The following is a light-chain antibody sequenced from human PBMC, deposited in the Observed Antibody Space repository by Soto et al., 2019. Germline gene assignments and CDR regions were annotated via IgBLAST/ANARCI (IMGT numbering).Light chain of an antibody. V-gene: IGKV4-1*01. CDR3: HQYYRRPHT. CDR2: WAS. Sequence: IVMTQSPDSLAVSLGERATINCRSSQSVFQSFHRKNLIAWYQQKPGQPPKLLFYWASARESGVPDRFSVSESGTDFTLTINSLQAEDVAVYYCHQYYRRPHTCGGGTKLEIK. CDR1: QSVFQSFHRKNL. J-gene: IGKJ2*01.